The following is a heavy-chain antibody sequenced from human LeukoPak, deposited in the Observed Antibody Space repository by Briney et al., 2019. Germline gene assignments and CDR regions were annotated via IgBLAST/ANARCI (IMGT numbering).Heavy chain of an antibody. Sequence: PGGSLRLSCAASGFTFSNAWMSWVRQAPGKGLEWVGRIKSKTDGGTTDYAAPVKGRLTISRDDSKNTLYLQMNSLKTEDTAVYYCTTATYYYDSSGYYVYYFDYWGQGTLVTVSS. V-gene: IGHV3-15*01. CDR1: GFTFSNAW. CDR3: TTATYYYDSSGYYVYYFDY. CDR2: IKSKTDGGTT. D-gene: IGHD3-22*01. J-gene: IGHJ4*02.